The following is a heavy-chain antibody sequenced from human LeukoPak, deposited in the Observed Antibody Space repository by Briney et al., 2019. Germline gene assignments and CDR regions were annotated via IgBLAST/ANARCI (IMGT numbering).Heavy chain of an antibody. CDR3: ASYANGSLSPYFDP. J-gene: IGHJ5*02. D-gene: IGHD1-26*01. V-gene: IGHV4-4*07. Sequence: SETLSLTCTVSGVSVSHEYWTWIRQPAGKGLEWIGRVYPGGTTNYNSFLKSRVNMSLDTSKNQFSLSLSSVTAADTAVYYCASYANGSLSPYFDPWGQGTLVTVSS. CDR1: GVSVSHEY. CDR2: VYPGGTT.